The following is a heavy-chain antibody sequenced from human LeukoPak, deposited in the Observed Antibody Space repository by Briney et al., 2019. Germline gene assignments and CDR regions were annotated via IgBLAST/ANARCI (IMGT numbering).Heavy chain of an antibody. Sequence: GGSLRLSCAASGFTFSSHSMNWVRQAPGKGLEWVSYISSSRSYIYYADSVKGRFTISRDNAKNSLYLQMSSLRVEDTAVYYCAREHSGGGNYYDSSGYYRSFDYWGQGTPVTVSS. CDR2: ISSSRSYI. D-gene: IGHD3-22*01. J-gene: IGHJ4*02. V-gene: IGHV3-21*01. CDR3: AREHSGGGNYYDSSGYYRSFDY. CDR1: GFTFSSHS.